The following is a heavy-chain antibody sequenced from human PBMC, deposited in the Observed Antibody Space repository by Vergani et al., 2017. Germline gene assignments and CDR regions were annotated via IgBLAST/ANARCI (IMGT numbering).Heavy chain of an antibody. CDR1: GFTFSSYG. CDR3: AKDRSVVAACFDC. V-gene: IGHV3-30*18. Sequence: QVQLVESGGGVVQPGRSLRLSCAASGFTFSSYGMHWVRQAPGKGLEWVAVISYDGSNKYYADSVKGRFTISRDNSKNTLYLQMNSLRAEDTAVYYFAKDRSVVAACFDCGGQGTLVTGSS. J-gene: IGHJ4*02. D-gene: IGHD2-15*01. CDR2: ISYDGSNK.